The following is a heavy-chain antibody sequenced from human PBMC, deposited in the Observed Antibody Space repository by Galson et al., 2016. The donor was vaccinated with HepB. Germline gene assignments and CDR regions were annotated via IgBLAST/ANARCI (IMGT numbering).Heavy chain of an antibody. D-gene: IGHD1-26*01. Sequence: SLRLSCAASGFLFSTYGMHWVRQPPGKGLEWVAVIWYDGSKKYYVDSVKGRFTISRDNSENSLHLQMNSLRSEDTAVDYCVRGTSMVGLDYWGVGTLVTVSS. CDR2: IWYDGSKK. V-gene: IGHV3-33*01. J-gene: IGHJ4*02. CDR1: GFLFSTYG. CDR3: VRGTSMVGLDY.